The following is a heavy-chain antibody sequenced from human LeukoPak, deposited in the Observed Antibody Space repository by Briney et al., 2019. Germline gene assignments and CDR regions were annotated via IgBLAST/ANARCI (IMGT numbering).Heavy chain of an antibody. D-gene: IGHD4-23*01. CDR1: GFTFSSYE. CDR2: ISSSGSTI. CDR3: ARVLRWAPTQGLYYFDY. Sequence: GGSLRLSCAASGFTFSSYEMNWVRQAPGKGLEWVSYISSSGSTIYYADSVRGRFTISRDNAKNSLYLQMNSLRAEDTAVYYCARVLRWAPTQGLYYFDYWGQGTLVTVSS. V-gene: IGHV3-48*03. J-gene: IGHJ4*02.